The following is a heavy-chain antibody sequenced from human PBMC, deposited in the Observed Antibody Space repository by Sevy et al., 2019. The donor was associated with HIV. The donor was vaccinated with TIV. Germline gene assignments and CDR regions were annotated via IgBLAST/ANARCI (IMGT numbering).Heavy chain of an antibody. Sequence: LSLTCAASGFTFSSYSMNWVRQAPGKGLEWVSSISSSSSYIYYADSVKGRFTISRDNAKNSLYLQMNSLRAEDTAVYYCASEHGFDYWGQGTLVTVSS. CDR3: ASEHGFDY. CDR1: GFTFSSYS. V-gene: IGHV3-21*01. J-gene: IGHJ4*02. CDR2: ISSSSSYI.